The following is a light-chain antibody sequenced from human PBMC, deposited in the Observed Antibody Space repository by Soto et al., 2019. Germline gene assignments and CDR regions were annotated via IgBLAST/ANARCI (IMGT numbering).Light chain of an antibody. CDR2: TAS. CDR3: QQANSFPLT. J-gene: IGKJ4*01. Sequence: DIQMTQSPSSVSASVGDRVTITCRASQGISSLLAWYQQKPGKAPNLLIHTASSLQSGVPSRFRGSGSATDFTLTISSLQPEDFATYYCQQANSFPLTFGGGTKVEIK. V-gene: IGKV1-12*01. CDR1: QGISSL.